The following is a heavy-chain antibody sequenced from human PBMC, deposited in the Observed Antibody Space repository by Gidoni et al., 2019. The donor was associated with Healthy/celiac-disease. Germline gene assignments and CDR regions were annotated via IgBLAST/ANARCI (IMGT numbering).Heavy chain of an antibody. CDR2: INPNSGGT. V-gene: IGHV1-2*02. CDR3: ARVQYYYDSSGYYYH. Sequence: QVTLVQSGAEVKKPGASVKVSCKASGYTFPGYYMHWVRQAPGQGLEWMGWINPNSGGTNYAQKFQGRVTMTRDTSISTAYMELSRLRSDDTAVYYCARVQYYYDSSGYYYHWGQGTLVTVSS. J-gene: IGHJ5*02. D-gene: IGHD3-22*01. CDR1: GYTFPGYY.